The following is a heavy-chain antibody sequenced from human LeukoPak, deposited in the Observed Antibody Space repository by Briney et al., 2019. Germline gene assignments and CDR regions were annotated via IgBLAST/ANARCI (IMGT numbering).Heavy chain of an antibody. CDR2: INPNSGNT. CDR3: ARATLHDYADP. CDR1: GYTFTGYY. V-gene: IGHV1-8*02. D-gene: IGHD4-17*01. Sequence: ASVKVSCKGSGYTFTGYYMHWVRQAPGQGLEWMGWINPNSGNTGYAQKFQGRVTMTRNTSISTAYMELSSLRSEDTAVYYCARATLHDYADPWGQGTLVTVSS. J-gene: IGHJ5*02.